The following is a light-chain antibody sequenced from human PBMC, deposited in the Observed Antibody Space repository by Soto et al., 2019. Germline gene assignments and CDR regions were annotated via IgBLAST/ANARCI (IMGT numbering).Light chain of an antibody. CDR2: DAS. J-gene: IGKJ4*01. CDR1: QSVSSY. CDR3: QQRSNWLT. Sequence: EIVLTQSPATLSLSPGERATLSCRASQSVSSYLAWYHQKTGQAPRLLIYDASNRATGIPARFSGSGSGTDFTLTSSSLEPEDCAVYYCQQRSNWLTFGGGTKVDSK. V-gene: IGKV3-11*01.